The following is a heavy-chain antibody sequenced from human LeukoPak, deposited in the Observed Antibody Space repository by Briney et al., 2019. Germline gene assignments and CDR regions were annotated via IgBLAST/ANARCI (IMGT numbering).Heavy chain of an antibody. Sequence: GGSLRLSCAAPGFTFSDHHMARVRQAPGKVQERNGRSRKKGRGYSTVVAASVKGRFTISRDEPKNSLYLQMNSLKTEDTAVYYCTRIFYYETGGYYPDHWGQGTLVTVSS. CDR1: GFTFSDHH. CDR2: SRKKGRGYST. V-gene: IGHV3-72*01. CDR3: TRIFYYETGGYYPDH. J-gene: IGHJ4*02. D-gene: IGHD3-22*01.